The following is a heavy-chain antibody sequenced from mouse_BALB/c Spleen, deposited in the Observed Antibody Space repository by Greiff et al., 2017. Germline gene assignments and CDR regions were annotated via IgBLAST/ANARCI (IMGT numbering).Heavy chain of an antibody. V-gene: IGHV5-17*02. CDR2: ISSGSSTI. D-gene: IGHD4-1*01. CDR1: GFTFSSFG. CDR3: ASGTGIYFDY. Sequence: DVMLVESGGGLVQPGGSRKLSCAASGFTFSSFGMHWVRQAPEKGLEWVAYISSGSSTIYYADTVKGRFTISRDNPKNTLFLQMTSLRSEDTAMYYCASGTGIYFDYWGQGTTLTVS. J-gene: IGHJ2*01.